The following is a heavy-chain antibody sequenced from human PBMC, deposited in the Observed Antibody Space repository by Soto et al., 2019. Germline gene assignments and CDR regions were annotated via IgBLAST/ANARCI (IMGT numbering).Heavy chain of an antibody. V-gene: IGHV4-59*01. Sequence: SETLSLTCTVSGVSISNYYWSWIRQPPGKGLEWIGHIYYTGSTNYNPSLKTRVTISVDTSRNQFSLKVSSVTAVDTAVYYCARGRWESRLGPDYWGPGTLVTVSS. D-gene: IGHD1-26*01. CDR2: IYYTGST. J-gene: IGHJ4*02. CDR3: ARGRWESRLGPDY. CDR1: GVSISNYY.